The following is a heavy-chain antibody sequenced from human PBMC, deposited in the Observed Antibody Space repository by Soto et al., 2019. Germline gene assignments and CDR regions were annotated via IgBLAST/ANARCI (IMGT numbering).Heavy chain of an antibody. CDR2: ISSSSSYI. CDR3: AREGSSGYSWDAFDI. Sequence: GSLRLSCAASGFTFSSYSMNWVRQAPGKGLEWVSSISSSSSYIYYADSVKGRFTISRDNAKNSLYLQMNSLRAEDTAVYYCAREGSSGYSWDAFDIWGQGTMVTVSS. V-gene: IGHV3-21*01. CDR1: GFTFSSYS. J-gene: IGHJ3*02. D-gene: IGHD3-22*01.